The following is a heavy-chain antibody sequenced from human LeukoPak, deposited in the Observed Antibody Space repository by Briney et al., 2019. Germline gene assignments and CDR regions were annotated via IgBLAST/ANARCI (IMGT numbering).Heavy chain of an antibody. D-gene: IGHD3-3*01. CDR2: IYHSGST. CDR1: GYSISSGYY. V-gene: IGHV4-38-2*01. Sequence: SETLSLTCAVSGYSISSGYYWGRIRQPPGKGLEWIGSIYHSGSTYYNPSLKSRVTISVDTSKNQFSLKLSSVTAADTAVYYCARRFLEFVDWGQGTLVTVSS. CDR3: ARRFLEFVD. J-gene: IGHJ4*02.